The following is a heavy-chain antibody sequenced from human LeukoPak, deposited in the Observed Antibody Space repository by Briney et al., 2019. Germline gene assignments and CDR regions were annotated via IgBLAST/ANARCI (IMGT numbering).Heavy chain of an antibody. CDR1: GFTFTPHA. CDR3: AKVRLKGDATSRFRPYDY. CDR2: ISGSGDKA. D-gene: IGHD3-16*01. Sequence: PGGSLRLSCVGSGFTFTPHAMSWVRQAPGKGLEWVSIISGSGDKAFYADSVKGRFSISRDSSKNTVDLQMNGLRAEDTAVYYCAKVRLKGDATSRFRPYDYWGQGTLVTVSS. J-gene: IGHJ4*02. V-gene: IGHV3-23*01.